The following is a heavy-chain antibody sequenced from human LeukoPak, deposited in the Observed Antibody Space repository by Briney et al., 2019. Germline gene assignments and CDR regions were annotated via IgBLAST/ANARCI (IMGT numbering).Heavy chain of an antibody. V-gene: IGHV3-30*02. CDR3: AKDPGSGIPDHFDF. CDR2: IRHDGSIK. Sequence: GGSLRLSCAASGFIFSTYGMSWVRQAPGKGLEWVAFIRHDGSIKNYADSVKGRSTISRDNSKNTLYLQMNSLTVEDTAVFYCAKDPGSGIPDHFDFWGQGTLVTVSS. CDR1: GFIFSTYG. D-gene: IGHD2-15*01. J-gene: IGHJ4*02.